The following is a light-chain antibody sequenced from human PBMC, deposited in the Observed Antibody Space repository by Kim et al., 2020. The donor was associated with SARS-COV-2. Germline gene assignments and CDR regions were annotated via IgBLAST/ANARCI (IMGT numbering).Light chain of an antibody. CDR1: QSVSSN. CDR3: QQYNNWPPIT. J-gene: IGKJ1*01. V-gene: IGKV3-15*01. CDR2: GAS. Sequence: EIVMTQSPATLSVSPGERATHSCMASQSVSSNLAWYQQKPGQAPRLLIYGASTRATGIPARFSGSGSGTEFTLTISSLQSEDFAVYYCQQYNNWPPITFGQGTKVDIK.